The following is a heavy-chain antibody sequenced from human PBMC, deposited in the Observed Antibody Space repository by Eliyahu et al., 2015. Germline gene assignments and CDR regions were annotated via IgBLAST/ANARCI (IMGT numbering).Heavy chain of an antibody. CDR2: INGRGGST. D-gene: IGHD6-19*01. CDR3: AKAPGSGWYVGYYFDY. V-gene: IGHV3-23*01. CDR1: GFTFSXYA. J-gene: IGHJ4*02. Sequence: EVQLLESGGGLVQPGGSLRLSCAASGFTFSXYAMSWVRQAPGKGLEWVSTINGRGGSTYYADSVKGRFTISRDNSKNTLYLQMNSLRAEDTAVYYCAKAPGSGWYVGYYFDYWGQGTLVTVSS.